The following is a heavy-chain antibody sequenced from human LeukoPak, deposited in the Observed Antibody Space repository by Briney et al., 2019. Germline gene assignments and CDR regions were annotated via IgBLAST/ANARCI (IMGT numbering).Heavy chain of an antibody. CDR2: ISSSSSYI. CDR1: GFTVSSSY. V-gene: IGHV3-21*01. Sequence: GGSLRLSCAASGFTVSSSYMNWVRQAPGKGLEWVSSISSSSSYIYYADSVKGRFTISRDNAKNSLYLQMNSLRAEDTAVYYCARDLLSDYDFWSGYSFDAFDIWGQGTMVTVSS. D-gene: IGHD3-3*01. CDR3: ARDLLSDYDFWSGYSFDAFDI. J-gene: IGHJ3*02.